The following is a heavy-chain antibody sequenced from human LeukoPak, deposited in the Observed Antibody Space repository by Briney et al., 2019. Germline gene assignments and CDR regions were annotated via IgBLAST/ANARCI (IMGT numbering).Heavy chain of an antibody. D-gene: IGHD6-25*01. CDR2: LSGSGGST. Sequence: GGSLRLSCAASGFTFSSFAMSWVRQAPGKGLEWVSGLSGSGGSTYYADSVKGRFTISRDNSKNTLYLQMNSLRAEDTAVYYCASGGAPAGYWGQGTLVIVSS. CDR3: ASGGAPAGY. V-gene: IGHV3-23*01. CDR1: GFTFSSFA. J-gene: IGHJ4*02.